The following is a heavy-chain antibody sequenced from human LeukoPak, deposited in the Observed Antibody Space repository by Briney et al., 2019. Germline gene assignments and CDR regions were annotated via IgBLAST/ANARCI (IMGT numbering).Heavy chain of an antibody. V-gene: IGHV3-23*01. CDR3: AKDPIFSGSYGVFDY. D-gene: IGHD1-26*01. CDR2: IIDSGNSI. J-gene: IGHJ4*02. Sequence: GGSLRLSCAASGFTFSSCAMSWVRPAPGKGVEGVSTIIDSGNSIYYADSAEGRFTISRDNSKNTLYLQMNSLRAGDTAVYYCAKDPIFSGSYGVFDYWGLGTLVTVSS. CDR1: GFTFSSCA.